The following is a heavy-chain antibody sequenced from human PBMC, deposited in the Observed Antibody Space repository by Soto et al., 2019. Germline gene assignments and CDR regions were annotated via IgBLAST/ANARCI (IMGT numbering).Heavy chain of an antibody. CDR2: TYYRSKWYN. CDR3: ARDNIVLMVYARGYNWFDP. D-gene: IGHD2-8*01. CDR1: GDSVSSNSAA. J-gene: IGHJ5*02. V-gene: IGHV6-1*01. Sequence: QTLSLTCAISGDSVSSNSAAWDWIRQSPSRGLEWLGRTYYRSKWYNDYAVSVKSRITINPDTSKNQFSLQLNSVTPEDTAVYYCARDNIVLMVYARGYNWFDPWGQGTLVIVSS.